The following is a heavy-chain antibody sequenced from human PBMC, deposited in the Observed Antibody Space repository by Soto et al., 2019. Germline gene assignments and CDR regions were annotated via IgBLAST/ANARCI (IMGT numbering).Heavy chain of an antibody. V-gene: IGHV3-9*01. CDR2: INWNSGIT. D-gene: IGHD3-22*01. J-gene: IGHJ5*02. CDR3: AKGRGALTVVSNWFDP. CDR1: GFTFEDHA. Sequence: SLRLYGAAIGFTFEDHAMHWIRQVPGKGLEWVAGINWNSGITGYADSVKGRFTISRDNANNSLHLEMNSLKSEDTALYYCAKGRGALTVVSNWFDPWGQGTLVTVSS.